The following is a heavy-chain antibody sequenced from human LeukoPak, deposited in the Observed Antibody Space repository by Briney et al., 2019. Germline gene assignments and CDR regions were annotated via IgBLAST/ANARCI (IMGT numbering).Heavy chain of an antibody. J-gene: IGHJ6*02. CDR3: ARGSGYCSGGSCYPHYYYYGMDV. CDR1: GGTFSSYA. V-gene: IGHV1-69*13. Sequence: ASVKVSCKASGGTFSSYAISWVRQAPGQGLEWMGGIIPIFGTANYAQKFQGRVTITADESTSTAYMELSSLRSEDTAVYYCARGSGYCSGGSCYPHYYYYGMDVWGQGTTVTVSS. D-gene: IGHD2-15*01. CDR2: IIPIFGTA.